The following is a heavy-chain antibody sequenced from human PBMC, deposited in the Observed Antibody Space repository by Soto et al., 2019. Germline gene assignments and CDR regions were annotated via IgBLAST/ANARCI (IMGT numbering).Heavy chain of an antibody. J-gene: IGHJ6*02. CDR1: GGTFSSYA. V-gene: IGHV1-69*01. CDR3: ARAPPGSSSSCYRNYYYYYGMDV. Sequence: QVQLVQSGAEVKKPGSSVKVSCKASGGTFSSYAISWVRQAPGQGLEWMGGIIPIFGTANYAQEFQGRVTITADESMSTTYMELRGMRSEDTAVYYCARAPPGSSSSCYRNYYYYYGMDVWGQGTTVTVSS. D-gene: IGHD2-2*01. CDR2: IIPIFGTA.